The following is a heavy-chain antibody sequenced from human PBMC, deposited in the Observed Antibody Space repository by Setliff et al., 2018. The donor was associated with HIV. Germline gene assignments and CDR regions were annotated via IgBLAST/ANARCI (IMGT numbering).Heavy chain of an antibody. V-gene: IGHV3-30*02. D-gene: IGHD3-10*01. CDR3: TRDPTPKELWFFSGYYSDY. Sequence: SGGSLRLSCVVSGFTFSHYGMHWVRQAPGKGLEWVTFIASDVSKTHIADSVKGRFTISRDNSKNMLYLQMNSLSADDTAVYYCTRDPTPKELWFFSGYYSDYWGQGTLVTVSS. J-gene: IGHJ4*02. CDR1: GFTFSHYG. CDR2: IASDVSKT.